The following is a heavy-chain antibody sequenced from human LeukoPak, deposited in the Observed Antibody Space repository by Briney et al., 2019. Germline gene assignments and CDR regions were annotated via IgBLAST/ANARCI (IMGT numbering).Heavy chain of an antibody. Sequence: GASVKVSCKASGYIFLSYSFSWVRRAPGQGLEWMGWISPKTGNTNFAQKFQGRVTLTTDTPTTTAYMQLKSLRSDDTAVYYCARRISSGPGFDYWGQGTLVTVSS. CDR1: GYIFLSYS. CDR2: ISPKTGNT. V-gene: IGHV1-18*01. CDR3: ARRISSGPGFDY. J-gene: IGHJ4*02. D-gene: IGHD6-19*01.